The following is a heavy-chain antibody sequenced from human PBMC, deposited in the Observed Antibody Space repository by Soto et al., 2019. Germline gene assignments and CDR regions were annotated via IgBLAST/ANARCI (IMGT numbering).Heavy chain of an antibody. CDR2: IYWDDDK. Sequence: QITLKESGPTLVKPTQTLTLTCTFSGFSLSTSGVGVGWIRQPPGKALEWLALIYWDDDKRYSPSLKSRLTITKDTSKNQVVLTMYNMDPVDTATYYCALLTYYYDSSGYYSSAEYFQHWGQGTLVTVSS. J-gene: IGHJ1*01. CDR1: GFSLSTSGVG. V-gene: IGHV2-5*02. D-gene: IGHD3-22*01. CDR3: ALLTYYYDSSGYYSSAEYFQH.